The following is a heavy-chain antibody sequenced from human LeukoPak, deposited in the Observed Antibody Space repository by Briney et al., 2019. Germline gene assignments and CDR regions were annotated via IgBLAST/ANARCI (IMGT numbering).Heavy chain of an antibody. V-gene: IGHV3-23*01. D-gene: IGHD1-26*01. CDR1: GFTFSSYA. CDR3: AKDVKSDGVWDVDH. CDR2: ISGSGGST. Sequence: GGSLRLSCAASGFTFSSYAMSWVRQAPGKGLEWVSAISGSGGSTYYADSVKGRFTISRDNSKNTLYLQMNSLRAEDTAVYYCAKDVKSDGVWDVDHWGQGTLVTVSS. J-gene: IGHJ4*02.